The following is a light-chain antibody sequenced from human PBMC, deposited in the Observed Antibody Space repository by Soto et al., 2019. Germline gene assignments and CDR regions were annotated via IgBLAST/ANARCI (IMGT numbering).Light chain of an antibody. CDR1: NSDIGDYDY. J-gene: IGLJ1*01. V-gene: IGLV2-14*01. CDR3: LSYASGNTRV. Sequence: QSALTQPASVSGSPGQSITISCTGTNSDIGDYDYVSWYQQHPGKAPKLLISEVTNRPSGISDRFSGSKSDNTASLTISDLQAEDEADYYCLSYASGNTRVFGTGTKVTVL. CDR2: EVT.